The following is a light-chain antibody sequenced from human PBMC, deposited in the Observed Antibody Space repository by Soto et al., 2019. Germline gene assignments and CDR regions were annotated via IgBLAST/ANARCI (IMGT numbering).Light chain of an antibody. CDR1: RGVGSD. CDR3: LQDHDDSRT. Sequence: QMTQSPSSLSASVGDRVTITCRASRGVGSDLSWYQQKPGKAPTLLIYAASNLQSGVPSRFRGSRSGTEFPLTVSSLQPEDFASYYCLQDHDDSRTFGQGTKVDIK. J-gene: IGKJ1*01. V-gene: IGKV1-6*01. CDR2: AAS.